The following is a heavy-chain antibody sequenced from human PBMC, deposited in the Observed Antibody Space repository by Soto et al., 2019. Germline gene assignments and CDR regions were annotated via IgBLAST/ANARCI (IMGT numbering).Heavy chain of an antibody. V-gene: IGHV3-21*01. Sequence: LRLSGAASGFKFSNYALNLVRQAPGKGMEWVSIIGSSSSYTYYSDSVKGLVTISRDNAKNSLYLQMHSLRAEDTAVYYCAKDRGRGSPVSGGLDVWGQGTTVTVSS. CDR1: GFKFSNYA. CDR2: IGSSSSYT. J-gene: IGHJ6*02. D-gene: IGHD3-10*01. CDR3: AKDRGRGSPVSGGLDV.